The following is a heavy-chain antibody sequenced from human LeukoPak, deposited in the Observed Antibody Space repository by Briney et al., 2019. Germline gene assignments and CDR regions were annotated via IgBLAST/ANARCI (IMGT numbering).Heavy chain of an antibody. CDR3: VGYDILTGYPPRFDY. J-gene: IGHJ4*02. D-gene: IGHD3-9*01. CDR1: GGLFSGYY. V-gene: IGHV4-34*01. Sequence: SETLPLLCAVYGGLFSGYYWSWLRQPPGKGGEWSGEINHSGSTNYNPPLKSRDTIRVDTSKNEFPLKLISVTAADTAVYYCVGYDILTGYPPRFDYWGQGTLVTVSS. CDR2: INHSGST.